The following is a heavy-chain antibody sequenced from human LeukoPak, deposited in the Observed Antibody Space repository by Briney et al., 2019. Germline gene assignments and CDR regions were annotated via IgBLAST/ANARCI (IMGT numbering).Heavy chain of an antibody. CDR3: AADTWLLNEGPDYYYYYYMDV. CDR2: IVVGSGNT. D-gene: IGHD3-22*01. J-gene: IGHJ6*03. Sequence: ASVKVSCKASGFTFTSSAMQWVRQARGQRLEWIGWIVVGSGNTNYAQKFQERVTITRDMSTSTAYMELSSLRSEDTAVYYCAADTWLLNEGPDYYYYYYMDVWGKGTTVTVSS. V-gene: IGHV1-58*02. CDR1: GFTFTSSA.